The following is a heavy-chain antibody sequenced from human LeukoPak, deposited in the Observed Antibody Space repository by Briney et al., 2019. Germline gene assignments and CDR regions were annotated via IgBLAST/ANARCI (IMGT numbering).Heavy chain of an antibody. V-gene: IGHV4-39*01. CDR3: ARPGTKGYYYGSGSYPKHAFDI. CDR2: IYYNGKT. D-gene: IGHD3-10*01. J-gene: IGHJ3*02. CDR1: GGSVTYTNYY. Sequence: PSETLSLTCTVSGGSVTYTNYYWGWIRQPPGKGLQRIGVIYYNGKTYYNPSLKSRVTISVDTSKNQFSLKLSSVTAADTAVYYCARPGTKGYYYGSGSYPKHAFDIWGQGTMVTVSS.